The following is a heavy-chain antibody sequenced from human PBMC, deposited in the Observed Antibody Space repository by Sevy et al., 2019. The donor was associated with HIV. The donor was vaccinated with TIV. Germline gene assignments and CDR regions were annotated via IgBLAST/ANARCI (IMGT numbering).Heavy chain of an antibody. Sequence: GPVKVSCKVSGYTLTKLSMHWVRQAPGKGLEWMGGFDPEDGETIYVQKFQDRITMTEDTSTDTAYMELNSLRSEDTAVYYCASGREYYYGNSGYFDYWGQGTLVTVSS. CDR1: GYTLTKLS. J-gene: IGHJ4*02. D-gene: IGHD3-22*01. CDR2: FDPEDGET. V-gene: IGHV1-24*01. CDR3: ASGREYYYGNSGYFDY.